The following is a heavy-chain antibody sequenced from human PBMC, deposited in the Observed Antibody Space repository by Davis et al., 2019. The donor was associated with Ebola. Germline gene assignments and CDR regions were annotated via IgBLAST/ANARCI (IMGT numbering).Heavy chain of an antibody. CDR3: ARRQYSSSPFDP. J-gene: IGHJ5*02. Sequence: MPGGSLRLSCTVSGGSISSSSYYWGWIRQPPGKGLEWLGDIYYSGSTYCNPSVKSRVTISVDTSKNQFSLKLNSVTAADTAVYYCARRQYSSSPFDPWGQGTLVTVSS. D-gene: IGHD6-13*01. V-gene: IGHV4-39*01. CDR1: GGSISSSSYY. CDR2: IYYSGST.